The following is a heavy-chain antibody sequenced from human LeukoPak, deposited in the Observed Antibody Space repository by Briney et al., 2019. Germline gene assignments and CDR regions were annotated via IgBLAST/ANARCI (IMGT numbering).Heavy chain of an antibody. J-gene: IGHJ6*03. CDR2: IYYSGST. CDR1: TFSSYW. D-gene: IGHD3-22*01. CDR3: ARHYYDSSVYYYYYYMDV. V-gene: IGHV4-39*01. Sequence: TFSSYWMSWVRQAPGKGLEWIGSIYYSGSTYYNPSLTSRVTISVDTSKNHFSLKLSSVTAADTAVYYCARHYYDSSVYYYYYYMDVWGKGTTVTISS.